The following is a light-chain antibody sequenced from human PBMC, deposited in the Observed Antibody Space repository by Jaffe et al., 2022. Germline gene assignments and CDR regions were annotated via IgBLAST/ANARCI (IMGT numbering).Light chain of an antibody. J-gene: IGKJ2*01. CDR2: AAS. V-gene: IGKV1-9*01. Sequence: DIQLTQSPSFLSASVGDRVTITCRASQGISSYLAWYQQKPGKAPKLLIYAASTLQSGVPSRFSGSGSGADFTLTINSLQPEDFASYYCQHLTGLPPYTFGQGTKVEIK. CDR3: QHLTGLPPYT. CDR1: QGISSY.